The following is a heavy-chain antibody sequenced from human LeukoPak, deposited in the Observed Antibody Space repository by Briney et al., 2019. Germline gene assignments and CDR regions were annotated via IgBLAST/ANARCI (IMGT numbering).Heavy chain of an antibody. Sequence: ATVKISCKVSGYTFTDYYMHWVQQAPGKGLEWMGLVNPEDGETIYAEKFQGRVTITADTSTDTAYMELSSLRSEDTAVYYCARDPLRGYSGPEDYWGQGTLVTVSS. V-gene: IGHV1-69-2*01. J-gene: IGHJ4*02. D-gene: IGHD5-12*01. CDR2: VNPEDGET. CDR1: GYTFTDYY. CDR3: ARDPLRGYSGPEDY.